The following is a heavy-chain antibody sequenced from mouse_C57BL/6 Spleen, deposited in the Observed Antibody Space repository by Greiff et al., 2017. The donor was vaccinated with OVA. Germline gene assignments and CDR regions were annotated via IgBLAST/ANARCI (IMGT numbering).Heavy chain of an antibody. V-gene: IGHV1-42*01. Sequence: VQLQQSGPELVKPGASVKISCKASGYLFTGYYMNWVKQSPEKSLEWIGEINPSTGGTTYNQKFKAKATLTVDISSSTAYMQLKSLTSEDSAVYYCARVRRDWYFDVWGTGTTVTVSS. J-gene: IGHJ1*03. CDR2: INPSTGGT. CDR1: GYLFTGYY. CDR3: ARVRRDWYFDV.